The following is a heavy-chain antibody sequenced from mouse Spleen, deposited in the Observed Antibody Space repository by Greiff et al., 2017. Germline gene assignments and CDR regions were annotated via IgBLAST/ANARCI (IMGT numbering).Heavy chain of an antibody. D-gene: IGHD2-1*01. V-gene: IGHV5-4*02. CDR3: ARDRDGNGYFDY. CDR2: ISDGGSYT. CDR1: GFTFSDYY. Sequence: EVKLQESGGGLVKPGGSLKLSCAASGFTFSDYYMYWVRQTPEKRLEWVATISDGGSYTYYPDSVKGRFTISRDNAKNNLYLQMSSLKSEDTAMYYCARDRDGNGYFDYWGQGTTLTVSS. J-gene: IGHJ2*01.